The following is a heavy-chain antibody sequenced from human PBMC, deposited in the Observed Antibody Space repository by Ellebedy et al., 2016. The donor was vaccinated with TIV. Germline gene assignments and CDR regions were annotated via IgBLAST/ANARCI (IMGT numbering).Heavy chain of an antibody. CDR1: GYSFTSYW. CDR3: ASAKYYGSGTYAHYLDY. CDR2: ILPANSDI. D-gene: IGHD3-10*01. J-gene: IGHJ4*02. Sequence: GESLKISCQVFGYSFTSYWVGWVRQMPGKGLEWMGIILPANSDIRYSPSFEGQVTISADKSISTAYLQWSSLKASDTAMYYCASAKYYGSGTYAHYLDYWGQGTLVTVSS. V-gene: IGHV5-51*01.